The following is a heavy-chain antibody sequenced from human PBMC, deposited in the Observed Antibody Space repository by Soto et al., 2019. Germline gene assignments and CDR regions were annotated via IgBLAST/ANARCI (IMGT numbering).Heavy chain of an antibody. CDR3: ARAPSSSSWYNWFDP. D-gene: IGHD6-13*01. J-gene: IGHJ5*02. Sequence: GSLRLSCAASGFTVSSNYMSWVRQAPGKGLEWVSVIYSGGSTYYADSVKGRFTISRDNSKNTLYLQMNSLRAEDTAVYYCARAPSSSSWYNWFDPWGQGTLVTVSS. CDR2: IYSGGST. V-gene: IGHV3-66*01. CDR1: GFTVSSNY.